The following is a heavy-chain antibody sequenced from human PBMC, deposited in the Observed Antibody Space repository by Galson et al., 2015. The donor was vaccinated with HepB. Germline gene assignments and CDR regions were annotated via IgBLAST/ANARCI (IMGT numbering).Heavy chain of an antibody. CDR2: ISSNGGST. Sequence: SLRLSCAASGFTFSSYAMHWVRQAPGKGLEYVSAISSNGGSTYYADSVKGRFTISRDNSKNTLYLQMSSLRAEDTAVYYCVSSGHYPYYYYGMDVWGQGTTVTVSS. V-gene: IGHV3-64D*06. CDR1: GFTFSSYA. D-gene: IGHD1-26*01. J-gene: IGHJ6*02. CDR3: VSSGHYPYYYYGMDV.